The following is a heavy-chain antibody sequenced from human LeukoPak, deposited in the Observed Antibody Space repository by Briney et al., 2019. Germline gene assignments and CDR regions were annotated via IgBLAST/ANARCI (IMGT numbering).Heavy chain of an antibody. CDR2: ISYDGSNK. D-gene: IGHD3-10*01. CDR1: GFTFSSYG. V-gene: IGHV3-30*18. J-gene: IGHJ3*02. CDR3: AKGVLRITMVRGVIFDAFDI. Sequence: GGSLRLSCAASGFTFSSYGMHWVRQAPGKGLEWVAVISYDGSNKYYADSVKGRFTISRDNSKNTLYLQMNSLRAEDTAVYYCAKGVLRITMVRGVIFDAFDIWGQGTMVTVST.